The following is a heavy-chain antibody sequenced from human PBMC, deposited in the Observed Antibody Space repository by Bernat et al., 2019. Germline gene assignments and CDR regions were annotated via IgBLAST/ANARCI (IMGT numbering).Heavy chain of an antibody. V-gene: IGHV1-69*01. J-gene: IGHJ6*02. Sequence: QVQLVQSGAEVKKPGSSVTVSCKASGGSFSSYAISWVRQAPGQGLEWMGGIIPIFGTANHAQKFQGRVTITADDSTRTAYMGLSNMGAGDTAVYYCARVRAAAGPYYCYGMDVWGQGTTVTVSS. CDR3: ARVRAAAGPYYCYGMDV. D-gene: IGHD6-25*01. CDR1: GGSFSSYA. CDR2: IIPIFGTA.